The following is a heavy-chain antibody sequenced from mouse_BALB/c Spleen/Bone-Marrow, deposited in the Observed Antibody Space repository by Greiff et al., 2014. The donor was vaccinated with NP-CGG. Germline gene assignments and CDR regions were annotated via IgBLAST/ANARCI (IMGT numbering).Heavy chain of an antibody. CDR3: ARRRDYYAMDY. V-gene: IGHV5-6*02. J-gene: IGHJ4*01. CDR1: GFTFSSYG. Sequence: EVKVVESGGDLVKPGGPLKLSCAASGFTFSSYGMSWVRQTPDKRLEWVATISSGGSYTYYPDSVKGRFTISRDNAKNTLYLQMSSLKSEDTAMYYCARRRDYYAMDYWGQGTSVTVSS. CDR2: ISSGGSYT.